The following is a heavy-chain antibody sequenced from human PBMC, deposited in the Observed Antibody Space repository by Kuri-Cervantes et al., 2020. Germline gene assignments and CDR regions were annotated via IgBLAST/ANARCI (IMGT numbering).Heavy chain of an antibody. CDR1: GGSTSSSSYY. CDR3: ARDASGGVGATYYFDY. V-gene: IGHV4-61*02. CDR2: IYTSGRT. Sequence: SETLSLTCNVSGGSTSSSSYYWSWIRQPTGKGLEWIGRIYTSGRTNYNPSLKSRVTISVDTSKNQFSLKMSSVTAAATAVYYCARDASGGVGATYYFDYWGQGTLVTVSS. J-gene: IGHJ4*02. D-gene: IGHD1-26*01.